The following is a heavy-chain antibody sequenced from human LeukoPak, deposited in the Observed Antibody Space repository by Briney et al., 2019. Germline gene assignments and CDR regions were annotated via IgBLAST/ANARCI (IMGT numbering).Heavy chain of an antibody. CDR1: GFTFAIYS. D-gene: IGHD1-1*01. Sequence: GGSLRLSCAASGFTFAIYSMNWVRQAPGKGLEWVSSISGDSTYIYNAGSVKGRFTISRDNAQASLYLQMNSLRADDTAVYYCARVSGRLERQSDLDYWGQGTLVIVSS. CDR2: ISGDSTYI. CDR3: ARVSGRLERQSDLDY. V-gene: IGHV3-21*01. J-gene: IGHJ4*02.